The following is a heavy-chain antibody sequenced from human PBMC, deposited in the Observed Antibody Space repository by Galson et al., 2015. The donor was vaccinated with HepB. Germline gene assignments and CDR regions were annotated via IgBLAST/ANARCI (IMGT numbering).Heavy chain of an antibody. Sequence: SVKVSCKASGYTFTSYYMHWVRQAPGQGLEWMGIINPSGGSTSYAQKFQGRVTMTRDTSTSTVYMELSSLRSEDTAVYYCARDSIYGDSLYNWFDPWGQGTLVTVSS. CDR3: ARDSIYGDSLYNWFDP. CDR1: GYTFTSYY. J-gene: IGHJ5*02. CDR2: INPSGGST. D-gene: IGHD4-17*01. V-gene: IGHV1-46*03.